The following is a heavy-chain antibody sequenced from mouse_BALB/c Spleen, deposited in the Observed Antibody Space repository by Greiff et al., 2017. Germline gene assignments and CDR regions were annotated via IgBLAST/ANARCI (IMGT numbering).Heavy chain of an antibody. V-gene: IGHV5-6*03. Sequence: EVKLMESGGGLVKPGGSLKLSCAASGFTFSSYGMSWVRQTPDKRLEWVATISSGGSYTYYPDSVKGRFTISRDNAKNTLYLQMSSLKSEDTAMYYCARFASDYFDYWGQGTTLTVSS. D-gene: IGHD3-1*01. J-gene: IGHJ2*01. CDR3: ARFASDYFDY. CDR2: ISSGGSYT. CDR1: GFTFSSYG.